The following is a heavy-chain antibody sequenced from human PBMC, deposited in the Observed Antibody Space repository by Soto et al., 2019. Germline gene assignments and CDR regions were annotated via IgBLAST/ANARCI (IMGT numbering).Heavy chain of an antibody. Sequence: GASVKVSCEASGGTLSTFINYPINWVRQAPGQGLEWMGGIVPNIGTVNYAQKFQGRVTITADKSTGTAYMELSNLRSEDSALYYCARRDTSGFLRYFDNWGQGTLVTVSS. CDR2: IVPNIGTV. D-gene: IGHD3-3*01. V-gene: IGHV1-69*06. CDR1: GGTLSTFINYP. J-gene: IGHJ4*02. CDR3: ARRDTSGFLRYFDN.